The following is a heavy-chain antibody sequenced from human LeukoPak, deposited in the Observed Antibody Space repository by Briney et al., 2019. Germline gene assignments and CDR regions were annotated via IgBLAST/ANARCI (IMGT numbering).Heavy chain of an antibody. CDR2: IWYGGSNK. CDR1: GFTFSSYG. Sequence: GGSLRLSCAASGFTFSSYGMHWVRQAPGKGLEWVAVIWYGGSNKYYADSVKGRFTISRDNSKNTLYLQMNSLRAEDTAVYYCAREIESSSWYDYYYYYGMDVWGQGTTVTVSS. CDR3: AREIESSSWYDYYYYYGMDV. J-gene: IGHJ6*02. D-gene: IGHD6-13*01. V-gene: IGHV3-33*01.